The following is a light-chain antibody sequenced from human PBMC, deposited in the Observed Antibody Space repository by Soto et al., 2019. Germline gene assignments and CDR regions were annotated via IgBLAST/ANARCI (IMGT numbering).Light chain of an antibody. CDR1: SSDVGGYNY. CDR2: EVS. Sequence: QSVLTQPASVSGSPGQSITISCTGTSSDVGGYNYVSWYQHHPGKAPKLLIYEVSNRPSGISNRFSGSKSGNTASLIISGLQAEDEADYYCSSFTSSTTLGVFGGGTKLTVL. CDR3: SSFTSSTTLGV. J-gene: IGLJ3*02. V-gene: IGLV2-14*01.